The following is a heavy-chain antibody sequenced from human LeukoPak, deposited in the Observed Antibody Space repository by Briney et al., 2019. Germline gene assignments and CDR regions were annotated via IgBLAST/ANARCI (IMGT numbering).Heavy chain of an antibody. Sequence: GGSLRLSCAASGFTFSSYAMSWGRQAPGKGLEWVSAISGSGGSTYYADSVKGRFTISRDNFKNTLYLQMNSLSAEDTAVYYCAKEEQWLVLPPNFDYWGQGTLVTVSS. CDR2: ISGSGGST. CDR3: AKEEQWLVLPPNFDY. D-gene: IGHD6-19*01. J-gene: IGHJ4*02. CDR1: GFTFSSYA. V-gene: IGHV3-23*01.